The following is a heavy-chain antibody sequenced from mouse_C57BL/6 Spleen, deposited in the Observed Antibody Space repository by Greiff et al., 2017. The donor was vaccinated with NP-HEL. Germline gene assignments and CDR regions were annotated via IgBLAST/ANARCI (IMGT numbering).Heavy chain of an antibody. CDR3: ATQAGYYGGFAY. V-gene: IGHV1-55*01. CDR2: IYPGSGST. CDR1: GYTFTSYW. D-gene: IGHD1-1*01. Sequence: QVQLQQPGAELVKPGASVKMSCKASGYTFTSYWITWVKQRPGQGLEWIGDIYPGSGSTNYNEKFKSKATLTVDTSASTAYMQLSSLTSEDSAVYYCATQAGYYGGFAYWGQGTLVTVSA. J-gene: IGHJ3*01.